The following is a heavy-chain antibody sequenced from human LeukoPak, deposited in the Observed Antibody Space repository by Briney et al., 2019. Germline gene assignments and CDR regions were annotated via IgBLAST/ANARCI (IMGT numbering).Heavy chain of an antibody. V-gene: IGHV4-4*07. CDR3: ARVANYYDSSGYSTVFDY. CDR2: IYTSGST. D-gene: IGHD3-22*01. CDR1: GGSISSYY. Sequence: PSETLSLTCTVSGGSISSYYWSWIRQPAGKGLEWIGRIYTSGSTNYNPSLKRRVTMSVNTSNNQFFLKLSSVTAADTAVYYCARVANYYDSSGYSTVFDYWGQGTLVTVSS. J-gene: IGHJ4*02.